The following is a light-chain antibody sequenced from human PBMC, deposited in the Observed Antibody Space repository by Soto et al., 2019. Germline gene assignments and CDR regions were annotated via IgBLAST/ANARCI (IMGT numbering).Light chain of an antibody. Sequence: VLRQSRGTLSLSPGERATLSCRASQSVSSSYLAWYQQKPGQAPRLLIYGASSRATGIPDRFSGSGSGTDFTLTISRLEPEDFAVYYCQQYGSFALTFGGGTKVDIK. CDR1: QSVSSSY. J-gene: IGKJ4*01. V-gene: IGKV3-20*01. CDR2: GAS. CDR3: QQYGSFALT.